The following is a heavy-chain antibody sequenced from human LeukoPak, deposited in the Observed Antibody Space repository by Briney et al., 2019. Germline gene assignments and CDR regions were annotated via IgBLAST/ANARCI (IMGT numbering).Heavy chain of an antibody. CDR3: AKGPLGDVDY. Sequence: GGSLRLSCAASGFTFTNYVMGWVRQAPGKGLEWVSGISDSGGSTYYADSVKGRFTISRDNSKNTLYLQMNSLRAEDTAVYYCAKGPLGDVDYWGQGTLVTVSS. CDR2: ISDSGGST. J-gene: IGHJ4*02. V-gene: IGHV3-23*01. D-gene: IGHD4-17*01. CDR1: GFTFTNYV.